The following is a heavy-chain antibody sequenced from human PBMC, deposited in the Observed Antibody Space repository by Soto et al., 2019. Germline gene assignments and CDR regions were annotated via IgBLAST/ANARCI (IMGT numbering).Heavy chain of an antibody. Sequence: QVQLVQSGAEVKKPGASVKVSCKASGYTFTSYGISWVRQAPGQGLEWLGRISAYNGKTKYAPKLQGRVTMTTDTSPSTTYMELRRLRSDDTAVYYCARDRGYNWNYGWVGPWGQVTMVTVAS. CDR1: GYTFTSYG. V-gene: IGHV1-18*01. J-gene: IGHJ5*02. D-gene: IGHD1-7*01. CDR2: ISAYNGKT. CDR3: ARDRGYNWNYGWVGP.